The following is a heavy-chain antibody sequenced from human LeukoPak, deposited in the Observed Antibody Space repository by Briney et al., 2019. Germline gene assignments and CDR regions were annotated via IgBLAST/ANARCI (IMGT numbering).Heavy chain of an antibody. CDR3: ARDGAMGAGPDHFDY. CDR2: ISSSGNTI. D-gene: IGHD3-16*01. J-gene: IGHJ4*02. Sequence: GGSLRLSCVASGFTFNSYEMNWVRQAPGKGLEWVSYISSSGNTIYYADSVKGRFTISRDNAKNSLSLQMNSLGAEDTAVYYCARDGAMGAGPDHFDYWGQGTLVTVSS. CDR1: GFTFNSYE. V-gene: IGHV3-48*03.